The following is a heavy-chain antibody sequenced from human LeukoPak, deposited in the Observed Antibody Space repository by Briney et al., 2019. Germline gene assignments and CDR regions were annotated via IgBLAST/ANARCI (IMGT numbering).Heavy chain of an antibody. Sequence: ASVKVSCKASGYTFTTYGINLVRQAPGQGLEWMGWISANNGNTNHAQKFQGRVTMTADTSTSTAYMELRSLTSDDTAVYYCARGGTTVLTPFDSWGQGTLVTVSS. CDR2: ISANNGNT. CDR3: ARGGTTVLTPFDS. D-gene: IGHD4-23*01. J-gene: IGHJ4*02. CDR1: GYTFTTYG. V-gene: IGHV1-18*01.